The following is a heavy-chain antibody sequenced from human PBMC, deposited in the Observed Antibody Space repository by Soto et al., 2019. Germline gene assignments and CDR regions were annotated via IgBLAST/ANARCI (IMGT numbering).Heavy chain of an antibody. V-gene: IGHV4-59*08. CDR2: IYYSGST. J-gene: IGHJ4*02. CDR1: GGSISSYY. D-gene: IGHD2-15*01. Sequence: SETLSLTCTVSGGSISSYYWSWIRQPPGKGLEWIWYIYYSGSTNYNPSLNSRVTISVDTSKNQFSLKLSSVTAADTAVYYCVRTLKYLVDCSGGSCYPYYFDYWGQGTLVTVSS. CDR3: VRTLKYLVDCSGGSCYPYYFDY.